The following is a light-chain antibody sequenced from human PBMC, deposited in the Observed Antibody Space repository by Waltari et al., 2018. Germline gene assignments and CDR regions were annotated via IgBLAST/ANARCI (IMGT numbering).Light chain of an antibody. Sequence: QSVLTQPSSVSGAPGQRVTISRNGSTPNLGATSDVPWYQQIPGTVPRFLISGDSNRPSGVPDRFSASKSGTSASLAIADLHVEDEADYYCHSYDSSLSTWLFGGGTKLTVL. CDR2: GDS. CDR1: TPNLGATSD. CDR3: HSYDSSLSTWL. V-gene: IGLV1-40*01. J-gene: IGLJ3*02.